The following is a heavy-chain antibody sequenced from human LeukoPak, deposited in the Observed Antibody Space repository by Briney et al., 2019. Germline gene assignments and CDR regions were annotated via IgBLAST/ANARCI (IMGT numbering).Heavy chain of an antibody. V-gene: IGHV1-18*04. CDR2: ISAYNGNT. J-gene: IGHJ6*04. CDR1: GYTFTNYG. CDR3: AREKPWGYGSGSDGMDV. D-gene: IGHD3-10*01. Sequence: ASVKVSCKASGYTFTNYGITWVRPAPGQGLEWMGWISAYNGNTNYAQKFQGRVTMPTDTSTSTAYMEMRSLRSDDTAVYYCAREKPWGYGSGSDGMDVWGKGTTVTVSS.